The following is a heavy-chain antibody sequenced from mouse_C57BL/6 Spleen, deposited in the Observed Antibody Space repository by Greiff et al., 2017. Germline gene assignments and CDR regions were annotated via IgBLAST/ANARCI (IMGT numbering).Heavy chain of an antibody. CDR2: IDPSDSYT. V-gene: IGHV1-69*01. CDR3: ARRGYSNSHWYFDV. J-gene: IGHJ1*03. D-gene: IGHD2-5*01. Sequence: VQLQQPGAELVMPGASVKLSCKASGYTFTSYWMHWVKQRPGQGLEWIGEIDPSDSYTNYNQKFKGKSTLTVDKSSSTAYMQLSSLTSEDSAVYYCARRGYSNSHWYFDVWGTGTTVTVSS. CDR1: GYTFTSYW.